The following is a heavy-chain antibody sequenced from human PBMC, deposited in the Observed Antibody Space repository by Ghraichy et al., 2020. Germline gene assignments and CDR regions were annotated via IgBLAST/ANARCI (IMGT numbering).Heavy chain of an antibody. CDR1: GFSFSDDY. CDR2: ARNKDNGYTT. Sequence: GGSLRLSCAASGFSFSDDYMDWVRQAPGKGLEWVGRARNKDNGYTTEYAAPVKGRFTISRDDSKNPLYLQMNSLKTEDTAVYYCASPGKTGSSYYNDVDVWGQGTTVTVSS. CDR3: ASPGKTGSSYYNDVDV. V-gene: IGHV3-72*01. J-gene: IGHJ6*02. D-gene: IGHD1-1*01.